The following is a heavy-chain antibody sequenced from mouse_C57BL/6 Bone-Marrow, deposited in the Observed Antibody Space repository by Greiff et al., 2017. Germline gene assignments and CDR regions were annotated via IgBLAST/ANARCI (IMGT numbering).Heavy chain of an antibody. D-gene: IGHD1-1*01. Sequence: EVQLQQSGAELVRPGASVKLSCTASGFNIKDDYMHWVKQRPEQGLEWIGWIDPENGDTEYASKFQGKATITADTSSNTAYLQLSSLTSEDTAVYYCTTWDYYGSSPPWYAMDYWGQGTSVTVSS. CDR1: GFNIKDDY. V-gene: IGHV14-4*01. CDR2: IDPENGDT. CDR3: TTWDYYGSSPPWYAMDY. J-gene: IGHJ4*01.